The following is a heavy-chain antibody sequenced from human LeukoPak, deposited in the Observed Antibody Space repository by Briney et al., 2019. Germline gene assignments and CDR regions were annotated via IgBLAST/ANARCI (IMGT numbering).Heavy chain of an antibody. CDR2: ISAYNGNT. CDR3: ARMRARTFDF. Sequence: ASVKVSCKASGYTFTSYAMNWVRQAPGQGLEWMGGISAYNGNTNYAQKLQGRVTMTTDTSTSTAYMELRSLRSDDTAVYYCARMRARTFDFWGQGTQVTVSS. CDR1: GYTFTSYA. D-gene: IGHD1-1*01. J-gene: IGHJ4*02. V-gene: IGHV1-18*01.